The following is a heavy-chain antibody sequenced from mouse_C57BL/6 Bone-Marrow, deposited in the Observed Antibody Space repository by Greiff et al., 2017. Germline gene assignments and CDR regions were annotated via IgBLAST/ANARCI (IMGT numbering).Heavy chain of an antibody. CDR2: INPNNGGT. D-gene: IGHD2-12*01. J-gene: IGHJ2*01. Sequence: VQLQQSGPELVKPGASVKMSCKASGYTFTDYNMHWVKQSHGKSLEWIGYINPNNGGTSYTQKFKGKVTLTVNKSSSTAYMELRSLTSEDSAVYYCENSNYDVYFECWGQGTTLTVAT. CDR3: ENSNYDVYFEC. V-gene: IGHV1-22*01. CDR1: GYTFTDYN.